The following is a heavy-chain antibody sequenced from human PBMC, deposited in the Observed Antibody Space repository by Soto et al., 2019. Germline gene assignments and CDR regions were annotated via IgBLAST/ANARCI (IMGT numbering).Heavy chain of an antibody. CDR3: ARGSLGFPNWFDP. V-gene: IGHV1-69*06. CDR2: IIPIFGTA. D-gene: IGHD3-10*01. CDR1: GGTFSSYA. Sequence: GASVKVSCKASGGTFSSYAISWVRQAPGQGLEWMGGIIPIFGTANYAQKFQGRVTITADKSTSTAYMELSSLRSEDTAVYYCARGSLGFPNWFDPWGQGTLVTVSS. J-gene: IGHJ5*02.